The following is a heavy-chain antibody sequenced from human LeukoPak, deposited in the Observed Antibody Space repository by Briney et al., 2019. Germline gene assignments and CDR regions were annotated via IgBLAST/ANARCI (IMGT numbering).Heavy chain of an antibody. D-gene: IGHD3-10*01. CDR3: AREMRSPRGGFDY. CDR1: SGSISSTSYY. Sequence: SETLSLTCTVSSGSISSTSYYWGWIRQPPGMGLAWIGSMYYSGSTFYNPSLKSRVTIPVDTSKSQFSLKLSSVTAADTAVYYCAREMRSPRGGFDYWDQGTLVTVSS. J-gene: IGHJ4*02. V-gene: IGHV4-39*07. CDR2: MYYSGST.